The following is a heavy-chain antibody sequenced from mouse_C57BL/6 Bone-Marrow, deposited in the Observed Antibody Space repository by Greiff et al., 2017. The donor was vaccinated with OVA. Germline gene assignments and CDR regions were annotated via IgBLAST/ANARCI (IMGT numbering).Heavy chain of an antibody. Sequence: EVQLQQSGPELVKPGASVKISCKASGYTFTDYYMNWVKQSHGKSLEWIGDINPNNGGTSYNQKFKGKATLTVDKSSSTAYMELRSLTSEDSAVYYCARDFTTTCYFDYWGQGTTLTVSS. D-gene: IGHD1-1*01. V-gene: IGHV1-26*01. J-gene: IGHJ2*01. CDR3: ARDFTTTCYFDY. CDR1: GYTFTDYY. CDR2: INPNNGGT.